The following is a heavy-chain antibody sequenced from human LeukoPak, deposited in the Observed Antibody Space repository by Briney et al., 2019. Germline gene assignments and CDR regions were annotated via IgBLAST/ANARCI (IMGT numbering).Heavy chain of an antibody. J-gene: IGHJ3*02. CDR3: AREGSRYSPI. CDR2: IYYSGST. D-gene: IGHD3-9*01. Sequence: ASETLSLTCTVSGGAISMSPYYWGWIRQPPGKGLEWIANIYYSGSTYYNPSLKSRVTISVDTSKNQFSLKLSSVTAADTAVYYCAREGSRYSPIWGQGTMVTVSS. V-gene: IGHV4-39*07. CDR1: GGAISMSPYY.